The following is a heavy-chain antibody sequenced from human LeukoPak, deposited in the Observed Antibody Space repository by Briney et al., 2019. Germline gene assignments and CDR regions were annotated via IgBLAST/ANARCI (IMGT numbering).Heavy chain of an antibody. V-gene: IGHV1-69*13. CDR2: IIPIFGTA. CDR1: GGTFSSYA. D-gene: IGHD3-22*01. J-gene: IGHJ4*02. CDR3: ARVSAYYDSSGYYGRDYFDY. Sequence: SVKVSCKASGGTFSSYAISWVRQAPGQGLEWMGGIIPIFGTANYAQKFQGRVTITADESTSTAYMELSSLRSEDTAVYYCARVSAYYDSSGYYGRDYFDYWGQGTLVTVSS.